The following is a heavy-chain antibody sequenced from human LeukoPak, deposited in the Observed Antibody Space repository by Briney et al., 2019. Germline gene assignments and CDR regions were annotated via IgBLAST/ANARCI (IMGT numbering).Heavy chain of an antibody. CDR1: GFTFSSYA. J-gene: IGHJ4*02. CDR2: ISYDGSNK. V-gene: IGHV3-30-3*01. D-gene: IGHD3-22*01. CDR3: ARGGSGYYFDY. Sequence: GGSLGLSCAASGFTFSSYAMHWVRQAPGKGLEWVAVISYDGSNKYYADSVKGRFTISRDNSKNTLYLQMNSLRAEDTAVYYCARGGSGYYFDYWGQGTLVTVSS.